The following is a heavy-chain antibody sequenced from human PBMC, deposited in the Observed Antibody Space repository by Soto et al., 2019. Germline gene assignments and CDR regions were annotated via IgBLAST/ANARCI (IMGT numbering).Heavy chain of an antibody. CDR3: ASHTNYDSSGYRY. CDR2: IIPIFGTA. CDR1: GGTFSSYA. J-gene: IGHJ4*02. Sequence: QVQLVQSGAEVKKPGSSVKVSCKASGGTFSSYAISWVRQAPGQGLEWMGGIIPIFGTANYAQKFQGRVRXPXDXXTSTGYMELCSLRSEDTAVYYCASHTNYDSSGYRYWGQGTLVTVSS. V-gene: IGHV1-69*05. D-gene: IGHD3-22*01.